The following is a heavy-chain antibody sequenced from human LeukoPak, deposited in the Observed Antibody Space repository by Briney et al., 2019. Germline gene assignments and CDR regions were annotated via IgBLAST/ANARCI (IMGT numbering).Heavy chain of an antibody. J-gene: IGHJ4*02. Sequence: SVKVSCKASRGTFSSYAISWVRQAPGQGLEWMGGIIPIFGTANYAQKFQGRVTITTDESTSAAYMELSSLRSEDTAVYYCARLSTCHGDYWGQGTLVTVSS. CDR2: IIPIFGTA. D-gene: IGHD5/OR15-5a*01. CDR3: ARLSTCHGDY. V-gene: IGHV1-69*05. CDR1: RGTFSSYA.